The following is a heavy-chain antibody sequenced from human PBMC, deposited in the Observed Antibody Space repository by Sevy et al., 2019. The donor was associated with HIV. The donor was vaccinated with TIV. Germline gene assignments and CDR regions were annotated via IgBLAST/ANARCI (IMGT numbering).Heavy chain of an antibody. CDR1: GFTFSSYA. D-gene: IGHD3-3*01. V-gene: IGHV3-23*01. CDR3: ARRPDFGVVIPTGVLDV. Sequence: GGSLRLSCAASGFTFSSYAMSWVRQAPGKGLQWVSVISGSGDSTYYADSVMGRFTIFRDNSKNTMYLQMTSLTAGDKAVYFCARRPDFGVVIPTGVLDVWGQGTTVTVSS. J-gene: IGHJ6*02. CDR2: ISGSGDST.